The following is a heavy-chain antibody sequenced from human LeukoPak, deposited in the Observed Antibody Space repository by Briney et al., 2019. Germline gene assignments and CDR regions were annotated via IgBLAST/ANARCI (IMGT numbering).Heavy chain of an antibody. CDR3: ARDNMFCSDTSCHKWFDP. CDR1: GGSISTSNW. CDR2: SYHSGST. D-gene: IGHD2-2*02. V-gene: IGHV4-4*02. Sequence: SGTLSLTCVVSGGSISTSNWWSWVRQPPGKGLEWIGDSYHSGSTNYNPYLKSRVTISVDKSKNQFSLKLSSVTAADTAVYYCARDNMFCSDTSCHKWFDPWGQGTLVTVSS. J-gene: IGHJ5*02.